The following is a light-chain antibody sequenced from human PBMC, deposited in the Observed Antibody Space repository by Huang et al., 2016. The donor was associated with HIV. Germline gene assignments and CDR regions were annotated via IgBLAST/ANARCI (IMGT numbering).Light chain of an antibody. Sequence: ERVMTQSPVTLSVSPGERATFSCRASQSISSRLAWYQQKPGQAPRLLIYDASTSATGIPARFSGSGSGTEFTLTISSLQSEDFAVYYCQKYNNWPFTFGPGTRVDIK. J-gene: IGKJ3*01. CDR3: QKYNNWPFT. V-gene: IGKV3-15*01. CDR2: DAS. CDR1: QSISSR.